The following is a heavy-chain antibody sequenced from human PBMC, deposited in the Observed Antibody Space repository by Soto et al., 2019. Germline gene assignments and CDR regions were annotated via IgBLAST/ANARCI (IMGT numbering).Heavy chain of an antibody. V-gene: IGHV1-8*02. D-gene: IGHD2-2*01. J-gene: IGHJ6*02. CDR3: ARTHCNSASCHHSYYYGMDV. CDR1: GYTFTGYY. Sequence: ASVKVSCKASGYTFTGYYMHWVRQAPGQGLEWMGWINPNSGNTGYAQKFQGRVTMTRNTSISTAYMELSSLRSEDTAVYYCARTHCNSASCHHSYYYGMDVWGQGTTVTVSS. CDR2: INPNSGNT.